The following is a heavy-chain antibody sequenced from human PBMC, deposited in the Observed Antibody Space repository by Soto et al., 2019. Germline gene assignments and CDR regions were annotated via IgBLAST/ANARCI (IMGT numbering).Heavy chain of an antibody. CDR2: IIPIFGTA. CDR1: GGTFSSYA. D-gene: IGHD6-6*01. CDR3: AGEGGYSSSSWWYYFDY. V-gene: IGHV1-69*01. Sequence: QVQLVQSGAEVKKPGSSVKVSCKASGGTFSSYAISWVRQAPGQGLEWMGGIIPIFGTANYAQKFQGRVTITADESTSTAYMELSSLRSEDTAVYYCAGEGGYSSSSWWYYFDYWGQGTLVTVSS. J-gene: IGHJ4*02.